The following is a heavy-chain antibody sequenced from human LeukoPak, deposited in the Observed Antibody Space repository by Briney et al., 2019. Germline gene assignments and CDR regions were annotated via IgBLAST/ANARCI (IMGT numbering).Heavy chain of an antibody. CDR3: ARDPSVLRYFDWLAGPDAFDI. CDR2: ISAYNGNT. V-gene: IGHV1-18*01. CDR1: GYTFTSYG. J-gene: IGHJ3*02. Sequence: AASVKVSCKASGYTFTSYGISWVRQAPGQGLEWMGWISAYNGNTNYAQKLQGRVTMTTDTSTSTAYMELRSLRSDDTAVYYCARDPSVLRYFDWLAGPDAFDIWGQGTMVTVSS. D-gene: IGHD3-9*01.